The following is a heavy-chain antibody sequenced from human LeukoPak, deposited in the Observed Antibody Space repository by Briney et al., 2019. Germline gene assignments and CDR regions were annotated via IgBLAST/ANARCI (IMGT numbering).Heavy chain of an antibody. CDR3: ARERSMVRGVSWFDP. J-gene: IGHJ5*02. D-gene: IGHD3-10*01. Sequence: SSETLSLTCTVSGGSISSYYWSWIRQPAGKGLEWIGRIYTSGSTNYNPSLKSRVTISVDTSKNQFSLKLSSVTAADTAVYYCARERSMVRGVSWFDPWGQGTLVTVSS. CDR2: IYTSGST. CDR1: GGSISSYY. V-gene: IGHV4-4*07.